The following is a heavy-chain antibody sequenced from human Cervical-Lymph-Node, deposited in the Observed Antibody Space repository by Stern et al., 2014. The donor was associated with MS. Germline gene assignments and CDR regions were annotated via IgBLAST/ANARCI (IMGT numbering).Heavy chain of an antibody. Sequence: VQLVESGAEVKKPGASVKVSCKASGDTLTSYYMPWMRQAPGQGLEWMGIINPRGGTTTYAQKFQGRITLTRDTSTTTVYMELSSLRSEDTAVYYCATYSSTWSPPWYWGQGTLVTVSS. D-gene: IGHD6-13*01. J-gene: IGHJ4*02. CDR1: GDTLTSYY. CDR3: ATYSSTWSPPWY. V-gene: IGHV1-46*01. CDR2: INPRGGTT.